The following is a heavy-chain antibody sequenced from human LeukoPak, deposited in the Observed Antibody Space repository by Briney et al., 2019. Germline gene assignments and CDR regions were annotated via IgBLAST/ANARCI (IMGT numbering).Heavy chain of an antibody. J-gene: IGHJ3*01. Sequence: ASVKVSCKASGYTFTSYDINWVRQATGQGREWMGWMNPNSGNTGYAQKFQGRLTMTRDMSTSTVYMELSSLRSEDTAVYFCATSRSSITLAGPNRKIAYDGFDLWGQETLVTVSP. CDR1: GYTFTSYD. D-gene: IGHD6-19*01. V-gene: IGHV1-8*01. CDR2: MNPNSGNT. CDR3: ATSRSSITLAGPNRKIAYDGFDL.